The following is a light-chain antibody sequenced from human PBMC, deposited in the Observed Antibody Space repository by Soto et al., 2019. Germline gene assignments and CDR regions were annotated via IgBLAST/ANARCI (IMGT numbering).Light chain of an antibody. V-gene: IGKV3-20*01. Sequence: ALTQSPGTLSSSPWERATLSCGASQAVSSTYLAWYQQKPGQAPRLLIYGASRRATGIPDRFSGSGSGTDFTLTIRRLEPEDFAVYYCQQYGSSYPWTFGQGTKVDI. CDR2: GAS. CDR3: QQYGSSYPWT. J-gene: IGKJ1*01. CDR1: QAVSSTY.